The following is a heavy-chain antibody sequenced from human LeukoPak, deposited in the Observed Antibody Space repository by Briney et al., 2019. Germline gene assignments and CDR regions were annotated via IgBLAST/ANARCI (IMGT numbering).Heavy chain of an antibody. Sequence: PSETLSLTCTVSGGSISSSYYYWGWIRQPPGKGLEWIGSIYYSGSTYYNPSLKSRVTISVDTSKNQFSLKLSSVTAADTAVYYCARHLGRDFWSGSPHWFDPWGQGTLVTVSS. CDR2: IYYSGST. V-gene: IGHV4-39*01. D-gene: IGHD3-3*01. CDR1: GGSISSSYYY. J-gene: IGHJ5*02. CDR3: ARHLGRDFWSGSPHWFDP.